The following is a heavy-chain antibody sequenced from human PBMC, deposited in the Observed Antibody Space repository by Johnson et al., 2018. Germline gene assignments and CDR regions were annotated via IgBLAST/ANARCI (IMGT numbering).Heavy chain of an antibody. CDR3: ARDPFEFLWFGGGQFDWYFDL. D-gene: IGHD3-10*01. Sequence: QVQLVQSGGGVVQXGRSLRLXCAASGFTFSSYAMHWVRQAPGKGLEWVAVISYDGSNKYYADSVKGRFTISRDNSKNTLYLQMNSLRAEDTAVYYCARDPFEFLWFGGGQFDWYFDLWGRGTLVTVSS. V-gene: IGHV3-30-3*01. CDR2: ISYDGSNK. J-gene: IGHJ2*01. CDR1: GFTFSSYA.